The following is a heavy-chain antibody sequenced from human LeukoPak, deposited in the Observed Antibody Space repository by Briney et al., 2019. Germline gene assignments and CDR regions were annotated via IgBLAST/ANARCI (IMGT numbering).Heavy chain of an antibody. CDR3: ARGRGRYYYDSSGYCY. Sequence: SETLSLTCTVSGGSISSSSYYWGWIRQPPGKGLEWIGEINHSGSTNYNPSLKSRVTISVDTSKNQFSLKLSSVTAADTAVYYCARGRGRYYYDSSGYCYWGQGTLVTVSS. D-gene: IGHD3-22*01. V-gene: IGHV4-39*07. J-gene: IGHJ4*02. CDR1: GGSISSSSYY. CDR2: INHSGST.